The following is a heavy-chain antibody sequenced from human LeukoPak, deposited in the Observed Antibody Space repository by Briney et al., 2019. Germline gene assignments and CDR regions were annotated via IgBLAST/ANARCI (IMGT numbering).Heavy chain of an antibody. CDR3: ARNSILDYYGSGSYYSGFDY. V-gene: IGHV3-20*01. D-gene: IGHD3-10*01. J-gene: IGHJ4*02. Sequence: RSGGSLRLSCAASGFTFSSYAMHWVRQAPGKGLEWVSGINWNGGSTGYADSVKGRFTISRDNAKNSLYLQMNSLRAEDTALYHCARNSILDYYGSGSYYSGFDYWGQGTLVTVSS. CDR1: GFTFSSYA. CDR2: INWNGGST.